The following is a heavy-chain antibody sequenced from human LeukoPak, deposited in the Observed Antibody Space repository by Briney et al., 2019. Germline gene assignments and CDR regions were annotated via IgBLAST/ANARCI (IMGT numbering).Heavy chain of an antibody. V-gene: IGHV3-48*04. CDR3: ASRKKYYYDSSGYYPTPNFDY. CDR2: ISSSSSTI. Sequence: LGGSLRLSCAASGFTFSSYSMNWVRQAPGKGLEWVSYISSSSSTIYYADSVKGRFTISRDNAKNSLYLQMNSLRAEDTAVYYCASRKKYYYDSSGYYPTPNFDYWGQGTLVTVSS. J-gene: IGHJ4*02. CDR1: GFTFSSYS. D-gene: IGHD3-22*01.